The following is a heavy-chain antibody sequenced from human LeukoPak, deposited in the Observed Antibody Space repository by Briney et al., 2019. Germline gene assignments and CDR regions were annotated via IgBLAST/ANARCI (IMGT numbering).Heavy chain of an antibody. CDR2: IYYSGST. Sequence: PSETLSLTCTVSGGSISSSSYYWGWIRQPPGKGLEWIGSIYYSGSTYYNPSLKSRVTISVDTSKNQFSLKLSSVTAADTAVYYCAREEGTGYSGGYYRSWYFDLWGRGTLVTVSS. CDR3: AREEGTGYSGGYYRSWYFDL. J-gene: IGHJ2*01. V-gene: IGHV4-39*07. CDR1: GGSISSSSYY. D-gene: IGHD1-26*01.